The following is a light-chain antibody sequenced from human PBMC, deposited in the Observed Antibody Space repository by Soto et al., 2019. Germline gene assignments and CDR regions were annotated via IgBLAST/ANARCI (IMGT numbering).Light chain of an antibody. J-gene: IGKJ4*01. CDR2: DAS. CDR3: QHRSNWPLT. CDR1: QSISDT. V-gene: IGKV3-11*01. Sequence: EIVMTQSPATLSVSPGGRATLSCRASQSISDTLAWYQQKPGQAPRLLIYDASNRATGIPARSSGSGSGTDFTLTISSLEPEDFAVYYCQHRSNWPLTFGGGTKVDIK.